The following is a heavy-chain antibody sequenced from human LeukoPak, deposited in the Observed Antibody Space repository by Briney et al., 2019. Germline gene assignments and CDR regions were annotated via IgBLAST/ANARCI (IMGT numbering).Heavy chain of an antibody. D-gene: IGHD3-10*01. J-gene: IGHJ5*02. CDR1: GNSFTSYW. CDR2: IYPGDSDT. V-gene: IGHV5-51*01. Sequence: GESLKISCKGSGNSFTSYWIGWVRPMPGKGLEWMGIIYPGDSDTRYSPSFQGQVTISADKSISTAYLQWSSLKASDTAMYYCARRGVTMVRGDSNWFDPWGQGTLVTVSS. CDR3: ARRGVTMVRGDSNWFDP.